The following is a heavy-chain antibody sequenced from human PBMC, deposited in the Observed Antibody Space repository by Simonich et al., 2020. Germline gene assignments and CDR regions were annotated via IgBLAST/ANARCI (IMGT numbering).Heavy chain of an antibody. V-gene: IGHV3-74*01. CDR2: INNEGSSP. D-gene: IGHD4-4*01. Sequence: EVQLVESGGGLVQPGGSLRLSCAASGFTFSGYWMHWVRQAPGKGVGWVSRINNEGSSPSYADSVKGRFTISRDNAKNTRYLQMNSLRAEDTAVYYCARDYSNYDAFDIWGQGTMVTVSS. CDR3: ARDYSNYDAFDI. CDR1: GFTFSGYW. J-gene: IGHJ3*02.